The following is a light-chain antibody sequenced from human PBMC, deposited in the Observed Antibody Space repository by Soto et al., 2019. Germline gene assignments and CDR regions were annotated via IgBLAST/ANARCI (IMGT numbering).Light chain of an antibody. J-gene: IGLJ2*01. CDR1: NIGSES. V-gene: IGLV3-21*04. CDR3: QVWDSSSDHVV. Sequence: SYELTQSPSVSVAPGKTARITCGGNNIGSESVHWYQQKPGQAPVLVISYNSDRPSGIPERFSGSNSGNTATLTISRVEAGDEADYFCQVWDSSSDHVVFGGGTQLTVL. CDR2: YNS.